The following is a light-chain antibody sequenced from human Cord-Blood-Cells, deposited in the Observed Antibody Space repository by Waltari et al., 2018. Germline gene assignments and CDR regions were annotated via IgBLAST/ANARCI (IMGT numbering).Light chain of an antibody. CDR1: QSISSC. CDR2: KAS. Sequence: DVQMTQAPSKLFGSVGDIVASPCRTSQSISSCLAWYQQKPGKAPKRLTYKASSLESGVPSRLSDSGSGTEFTLTISSLQPDDFATYYGQQYNSYPTWTFGQGTKVEIK. J-gene: IGKJ1*01. V-gene: IGKV1-5*03. CDR3: QQYNSYPTWT.